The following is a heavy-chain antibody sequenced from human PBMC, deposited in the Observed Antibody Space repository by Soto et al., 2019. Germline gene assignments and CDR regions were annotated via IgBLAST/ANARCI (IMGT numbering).Heavy chain of an antibody. J-gene: IGHJ3*02. CDR3: AKDLRLGELGISAEAFDI. Sequence: GSLILSCAASGFTFSSYAMSWVRQAPGKGLEWVSAISGSGGSTYYADSVKGRFTISRDNSKHTLYLQKNSLRAEDTAVYYCAKDLRLGELGISAEAFDIWGQGTMVTVSS. CDR2: ISGSGGST. CDR1: GFTFSSYA. V-gene: IGHV3-23*01. D-gene: IGHD7-27*01.